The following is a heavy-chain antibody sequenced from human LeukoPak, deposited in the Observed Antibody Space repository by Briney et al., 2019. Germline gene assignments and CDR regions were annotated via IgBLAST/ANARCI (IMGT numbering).Heavy chain of an antibody. CDR1: GGSFSNYY. CDR3: ARSYGGNPMYLFDS. V-gene: IGHV4-4*07. Sequence: SETLSLTCTVSGGSFSNYYWSWIRQPAGEGLEWIGRIYASGTTNYNPSLKSRVSISMDQSMNQVSLKLRSVTAADTAAYYCARSYGGNPMYLFDSWGHGTLVTVSS. J-gene: IGHJ4*01. D-gene: IGHD4-23*01. CDR2: IYASGTT.